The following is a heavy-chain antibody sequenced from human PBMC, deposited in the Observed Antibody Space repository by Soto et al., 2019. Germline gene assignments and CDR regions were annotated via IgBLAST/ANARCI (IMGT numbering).Heavy chain of an antibody. Sequence: VSMNGSYNPSGYTFTIYSMSRIRQATGQRLEWMGWINAGNGNTKYSQKFQGRVTITRDTSASTAYMELSSLRSEDTAVYYCARPHFSSSYYFDYWGQGTLVTVSS. CDR1: GYTFTIYS. J-gene: IGHJ4*02. D-gene: IGHD6-13*01. CDR2: INAGNGNT. CDR3: ARPHFSSSYYFDY. V-gene: IGHV1-3*01.